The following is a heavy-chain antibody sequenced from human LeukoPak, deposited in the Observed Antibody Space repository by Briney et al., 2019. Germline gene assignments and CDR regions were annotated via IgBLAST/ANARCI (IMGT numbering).Heavy chain of an antibody. CDR2: IHYSGST. Sequence: PSETLSLTCTVSGDSISTYYWSWIRQPPGKGLECIGYIHYSGSTNYNPSLKSRVTLSLYTSKNQFSLNLRSVTAADTGVYYCARAASGYYYASDIWGQGTVVTVSS. V-gene: IGHV4-59*01. CDR3: ARAASGYYYASDI. J-gene: IGHJ3*02. D-gene: IGHD5-12*01. CDR1: GDSISTYY.